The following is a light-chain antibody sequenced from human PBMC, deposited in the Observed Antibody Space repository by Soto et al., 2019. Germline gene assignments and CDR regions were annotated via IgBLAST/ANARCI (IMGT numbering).Light chain of an antibody. CDR2: GAD. CDR1: QSVRNSY. Sequence: EMVLTQFPDTLSLSPGERATLSCRASQSVRNSYLAWYQQRPGQAPRLLIYGADSRATGIPDRFSGSGSDTDFTLTISRLEPEDFAVYYCQQYGSSPRYTFGQGTKLEI. CDR3: QQYGSSPRYT. J-gene: IGKJ2*01. V-gene: IGKV3-20*01.